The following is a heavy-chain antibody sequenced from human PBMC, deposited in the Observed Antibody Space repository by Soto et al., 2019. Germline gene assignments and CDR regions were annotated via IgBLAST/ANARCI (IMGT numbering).Heavy chain of an antibody. CDR1: GGSISSGGYS. J-gene: IGHJ5*02. Sequence: QLQLQESGSGLVRPSQTLFLTCAVSGGSISSGGYSWNWIRQPPGKGLEWIGYIYHSGSTLYYPSLKSRVTISVDKSKNQFPLKLTSVTAADTAVYYCARDQLEGNWFDPWGQGTLVTVSS. V-gene: IGHV4-30-2*01. D-gene: IGHD1-1*01. CDR2: IYHSGST. CDR3: ARDQLEGNWFDP.